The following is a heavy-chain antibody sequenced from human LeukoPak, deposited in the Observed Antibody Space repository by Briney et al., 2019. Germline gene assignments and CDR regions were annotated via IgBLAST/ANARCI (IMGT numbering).Heavy chain of an antibody. V-gene: IGHV3-74*01. CDR3: VRSLRSADF. J-gene: IGHJ4*02. CDR2: ISTDGSQT. Sequence: PGRSLRLSCAASGFSFDDYGMHWVRQAPGKGLMWVSQISTDGSQTFYADSVKGRFTISRDNAKNTLFLQMDSLRPEDTAVYYCVRSLRSADFWGQGTLVTVSS. CDR1: GFSFDDYG.